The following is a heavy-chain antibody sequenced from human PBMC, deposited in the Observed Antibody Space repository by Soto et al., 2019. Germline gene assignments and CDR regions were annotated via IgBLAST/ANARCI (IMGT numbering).Heavy chain of an antibody. CDR3: ASSPHKDSRPDY. CDR2: IKYDGSEK. J-gene: IGHJ4*02. CDR1: GFTFSSYW. V-gene: IGHV3-7*03. Sequence: EVQLVESGGGLVQPGGSLRLSCAASGFTFSSYWMSWVRQAPGRGLEWMANIKYDGSEKYYVDSVKGRLTISRDNAKNSLYLQMNSLRAEDTAVYYCASSPHKDSRPDYWGQGTLVTGSS. D-gene: IGHD3-22*01.